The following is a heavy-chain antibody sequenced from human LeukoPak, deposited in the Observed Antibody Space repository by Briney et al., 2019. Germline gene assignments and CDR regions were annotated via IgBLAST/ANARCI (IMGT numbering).Heavy chain of an antibody. D-gene: IGHD5-12*01. J-gene: IGHJ3*02. CDR2: INPNSGGT. V-gene: IGHV1-2*02. CDR1: GYTFTVYY. Sequence: AASVKVSCKASGYTFTVYYIHWVRQAPGQGLEWMGWINPNSGGTNYAQKFQGSVTMTRDTSISTAYMELSRLRSDDTAVYYCARDISGHDAFDIWGQGTMVTVSS. CDR3: ARDISGHDAFDI.